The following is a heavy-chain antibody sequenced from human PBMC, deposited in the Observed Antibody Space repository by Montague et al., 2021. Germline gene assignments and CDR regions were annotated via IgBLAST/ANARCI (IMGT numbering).Heavy chain of an antibody. CDR1: GGSISSNSYW. J-gene: IGHJ5*02. D-gene: IGHD2-15*01. V-gene: IGHV4-39*01. Sequence: SETLSLTCTVSGGSISSNSYWWAWIRQPPGKGLEYVGTTFNTGSSYYSPSLQSRVTISVDTSKNQFSLRLSAVTAADTAVYYCARSLYCIGGSCYSGFDPWGQGTLGTGSS. CDR2: TFNTGSS. CDR3: ARSLYCIGGSCYSGFDP.